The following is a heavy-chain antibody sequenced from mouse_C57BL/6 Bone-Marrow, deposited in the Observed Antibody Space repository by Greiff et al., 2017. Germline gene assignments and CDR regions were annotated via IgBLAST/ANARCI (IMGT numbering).Heavy chain of an antibody. J-gene: IGHJ2*01. Sequence: VQLQQSGAELVKPGASVKLSCKASGFTFTSYWITWVKQRPGQGLEWIGDINPGSGSTNYTEKFKSKATLTVDTSTSTAYMQLSSLTSEDSAVXYCARWDGSYDDYWGQGTTLTVSA. CDR2: INPGSGST. V-gene: IGHV1-55*01. CDR1: GFTFTSYW. D-gene: IGHD2-3*01. CDR3: ARWDGSYDDY.